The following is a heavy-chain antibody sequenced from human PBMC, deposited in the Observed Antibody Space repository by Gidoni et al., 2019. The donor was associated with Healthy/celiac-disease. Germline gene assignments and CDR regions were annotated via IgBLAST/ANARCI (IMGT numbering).Heavy chain of an antibody. CDR3: ARELSYYYDSSGYYLGY. Sequence: QVQLVESGGGVVQPGRSLRLSCAASGFTFSSCGMHWVRQAPGKGLEWVAVIWYDGSHKYYADSVKGRFTISRDNSKNTLYLQMNILRAEDTAVYSCARELSYYYDSSGYYLGYWGQGTLVTVSS. CDR2: IWYDGSHK. D-gene: IGHD3-22*01. V-gene: IGHV3-33*01. CDR1: GFTFSSCG. J-gene: IGHJ4*02.